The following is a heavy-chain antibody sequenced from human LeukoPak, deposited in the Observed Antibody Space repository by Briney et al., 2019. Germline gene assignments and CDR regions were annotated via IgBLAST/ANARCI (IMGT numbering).Heavy chain of an antibody. CDR1: GGSFCGYY. CDR2: INHSGST. Sequence: SETLSLTCAVYGGSFCGYYWSWIRQPPGKGLEWIGEINHSGSTNYNPSLKSRVTISVDTSKNQFSLKLSSVTAADTAVYYCARGFDWFDPWGQGTLVTVSS. CDR3: ARGFDWFDP. J-gene: IGHJ5*02. V-gene: IGHV4-34*01.